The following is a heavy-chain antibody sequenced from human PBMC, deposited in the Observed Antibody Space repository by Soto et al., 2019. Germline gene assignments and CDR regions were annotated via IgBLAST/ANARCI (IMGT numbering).Heavy chain of an antibody. CDR3: AKDRAYYDILTGNWDNYYYGMDV. Sequence: QVQLVESGGGVVQPGRSLRLSCAASGFTFSSYGMHWVRQAPGKGLEWVAVISYDGSNKYYADSVKGRFTISRDNSKNTLYLQMNSRRAEDTAVYYCAKDRAYYDILTGNWDNYYYGMDVWGQGTTVTVSS. J-gene: IGHJ6*02. CDR1: GFTFSSYG. CDR2: ISYDGSNK. D-gene: IGHD3-9*01. V-gene: IGHV3-30*18.